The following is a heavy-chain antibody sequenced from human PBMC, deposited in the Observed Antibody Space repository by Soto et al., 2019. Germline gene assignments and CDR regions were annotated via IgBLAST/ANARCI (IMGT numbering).Heavy chain of an antibody. Sequence: GGSLRLSCAASGFTFSSYWMSWVRQAPGKGLEWVANIKQDGSEKYYVDSVKGRFTISRDNAKNSLYLQMNSLRAEDTAVYYCASSPLGIAASYHFDYWGQGTLVTVSS. CDR1: GFTFSSYW. J-gene: IGHJ4*02. D-gene: IGHD6-13*01. CDR2: IKQDGSEK. CDR3: ASSPLGIAASYHFDY. V-gene: IGHV3-7*03.